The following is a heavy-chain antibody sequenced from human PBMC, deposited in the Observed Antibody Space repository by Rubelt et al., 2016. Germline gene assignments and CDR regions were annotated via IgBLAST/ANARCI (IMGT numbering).Heavy chain of an antibody. CDR1: GFTVSSNY. J-gene: IGHJ5*02. CDR3: ARSGSWYNWFDP. D-gene: IGHD6-13*01. Sequence: EVQLVESGGGLVQPGRSLRLSCAASGFTVSSNYMSWVRQAPGKGLEWVSVIYSGGSTYYADSVKGRCTISRDNSKNTLYLQMNSLRAEDTAVYYCARSGSWYNWFDPWGQGTLVTVSS. CDR2: IYSGGST. V-gene: IGHV3-66*01.